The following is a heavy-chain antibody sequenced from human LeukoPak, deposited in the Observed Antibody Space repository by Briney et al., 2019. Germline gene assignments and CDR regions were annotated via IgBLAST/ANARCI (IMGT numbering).Heavy chain of an antibody. Sequence: SETLSLTCTVSGGSISSYYWSWIRQPPGKGLEWIGYIYYSGSTNYNPSLKSRVTISVDTSKNQSSLKLSSVTAADTAVYYCARSEVYYFDYWGQGTLVTVSS. CDR3: ARSEVYYFDY. V-gene: IGHV4-59*01. J-gene: IGHJ4*02. CDR2: IYYSGST. CDR1: GGSISSYY.